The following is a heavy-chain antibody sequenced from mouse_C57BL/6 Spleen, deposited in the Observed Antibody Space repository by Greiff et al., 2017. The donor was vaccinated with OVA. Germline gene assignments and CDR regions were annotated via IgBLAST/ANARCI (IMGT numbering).Heavy chain of an antibody. D-gene: IGHD1-1*01. CDR2: IDPSDSYT. J-gene: IGHJ1*03. CDR3: ARSSSYWYFDV. CDR1: GYTFTSYW. Sequence: VQLQQSGAELVMPGASVKLSCKASGYTFTSYWMHWVKQRPGQGLEWIGEIDPSDSYTNYNQKFKGKSTLTVDKSSSTAYMQLSSLTSEDSAVYYCARSSSYWYFDVWGTGTTVTVSS. V-gene: IGHV1-69*01.